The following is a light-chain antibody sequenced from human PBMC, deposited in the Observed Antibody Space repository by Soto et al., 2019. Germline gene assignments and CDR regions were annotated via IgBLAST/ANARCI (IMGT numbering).Light chain of an antibody. CDR3: HKYGPSPLT. J-gene: IGKJ4*01. V-gene: IGKV3-20*01. CDR2: TAS. Sequence: EIVLTQSPGTLSLSPGARATLSCRASQSVASSFTAWFQQKPGQPPRLLIYTASSRAPGIPDRFTASGSGTDFTLTISRLEPEDFAVYYCHKYGPSPLTFGGGTKVEI. CDR1: QSVASSF.